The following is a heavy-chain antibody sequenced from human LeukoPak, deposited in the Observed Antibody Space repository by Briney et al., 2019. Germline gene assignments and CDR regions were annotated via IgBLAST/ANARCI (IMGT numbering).Heavy chain of an antibody. CDR2: IYYSGTT. D-gene: IGHD3-9*01. CDR1: GGSLSSYY. J-gene: IGHJ4*02. Sequence: SEALSLTCTVSGGSLSSYYWTWIRQPPGKGLEWIGYIYYSGTTNYNPSLKSRVTMSVDTSKNQFSLKLNSVTAADTAMYYCARSGTLTGYLYWGQGALVTVSS. CDR3: ARSGTLTGYLY. V-gene: IGHV4-59*01.